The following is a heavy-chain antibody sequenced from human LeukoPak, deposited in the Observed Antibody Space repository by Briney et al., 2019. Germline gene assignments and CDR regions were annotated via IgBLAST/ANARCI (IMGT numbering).Heavy chain of an antibody. V-gene: IGHV4-34*01. CDR2: INHSGST. CDR1: GGSFSGYY. CDR3: ARNNRGGSGSSDY. D-gene: IGHD3-10*01. J-gene: IGHJ4*02. Sequence: SETLSLTCAVYGGSFSGYYWSWIRQPPGKGLEWIGEINHSGSTNYNPSLKSRVTISVDTSKNQFSLKLSSVTAADTAVYYCARNNRGGSGSSDYWGQGTLVTVSS.